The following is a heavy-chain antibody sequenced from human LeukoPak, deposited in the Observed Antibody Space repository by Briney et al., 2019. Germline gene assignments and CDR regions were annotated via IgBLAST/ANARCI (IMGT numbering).Heavy chain of an antibody. J-gene: IGHJ5*02. D-gene: IGHD2-2*01. Sequence: PSETLSLTCTVSGGSISSGSYYWSWIRQPAGKGLEWIGRIYTSGSTNYNPSLKSRVTMSVDTSKNQFSLKLSSVTAADTAVYYCARDRCSSTSCYFFWFDPWGQGTLVTVSS. CDR3: ARDRCSSTSCYFFWFDP. CDR2: IYTSGST. CDR1: GGSISSGSYY. V-gene: IGHV4-61*02.